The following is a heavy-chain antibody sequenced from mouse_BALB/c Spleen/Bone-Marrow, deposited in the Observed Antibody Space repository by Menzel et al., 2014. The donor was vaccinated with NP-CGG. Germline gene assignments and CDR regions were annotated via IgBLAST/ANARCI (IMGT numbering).Heavy chain of an antibody. D-gene: IGHD1-1*01. Sequence: QVQLQQPAAELARPGASVKMSCKASGYTFTSYTMHWVKQRPGQGLEWIGYIDPSNTYTDYNQNFKDKTTLTADKSSSTAYMQLSSLTSVDSAVYYCAREDIITAYFDYWGQGTTLTVSS. CDR3: AREDIITAYFDY. CDR2: IDPSNTYT. V-gene: IGHV1-4*02. J-gene: IGHJ2*01. CDR1: GYTFTSYT.